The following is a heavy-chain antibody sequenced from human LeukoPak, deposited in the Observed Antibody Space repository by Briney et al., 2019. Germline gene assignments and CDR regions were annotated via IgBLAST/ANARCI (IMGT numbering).Heavy chain of an antibody. V-gene: IGHV4-59*01. CDR2: IYYSGST. CDR3: ARDNYGSGSLWFDP. D-gene: IGHD3-10*01. CDR1: GGSISSYY. J-gene: IGHJ5*02. Sequence: SETLSLTCTVSGGSISSYYWSWIRQPPGKGLEWIGYIYYSGSTNSNPSLKSRVTISLDTSKNHFSLKLSSVTAADTAVYYCARDNYGSGSLWFDPWGQGTLVSVSS.